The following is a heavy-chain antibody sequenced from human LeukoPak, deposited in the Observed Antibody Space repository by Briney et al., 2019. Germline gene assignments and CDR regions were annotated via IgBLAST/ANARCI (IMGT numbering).Heavy chain of an antibody. CDR1: GGSFSGYY. V-gene: IGHV4-34*01. CDR2: INHSGST. Sequence: NPSETLSLTCAAYGGSFSGYYWSWIRQPPGKGLEWIGEINHSGSTNYNPSLKSRVTISVDTSKNQFSLKLSSVTAADTAVYYCARVSFGRYFDWFGYYYMDVWGKGTTVTVSS. CDR3: ARVSFGRYFDWFGYYYMDV. D-gene: IGHD3-9*01. J-gene: IGHJ6*03.